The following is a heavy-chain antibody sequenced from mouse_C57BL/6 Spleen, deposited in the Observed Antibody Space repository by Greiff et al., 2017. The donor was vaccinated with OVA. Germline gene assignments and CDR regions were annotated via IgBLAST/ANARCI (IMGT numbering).Heavy chain of an antibody. V-gene: IGHV1-42*01. CDR2: INPSTGGT. Sequence: VQLQQSGPELVKPGASVKISCKASGYSFTGYYMNWVKQSPEKSLEWIGEINPSTGGTTYNQKFKAKATLTVDKSSSTAYMQLKSLTSEDSAVYSCARLEFSGYYAMDYWVHGTSVPVSS. CDR3: ARLEFSGYYAMDY. D-gene: IGHD3-2*02. CDR1: GYSFTGYY. J-gene: IGHJ4*01.